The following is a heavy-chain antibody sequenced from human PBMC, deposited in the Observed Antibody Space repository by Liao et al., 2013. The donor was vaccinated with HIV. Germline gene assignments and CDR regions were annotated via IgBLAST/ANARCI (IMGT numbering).Heavy chain of an antibody. CDR2: ISASGST. CDR1: GGPINVVTHY. D-gene: IGHD3-3*01. CDR3: AREETSSYYDFWSGYYYYYYMDV. J-gene: IGHJ6*03. V-gene: IGHV4-61*02. Sequence: QVQLQESGPGLVKPSQTLSLTCTVSGGPINVVTHYWTWIRQPAGKGLEWIGRISASGSTNYNPSLKNRVTISIDTSKNQFSLKLSSVTAADTAVYYCAREETSSYYDFWSGYYYYYYMDVWGKGTTVTVSS.